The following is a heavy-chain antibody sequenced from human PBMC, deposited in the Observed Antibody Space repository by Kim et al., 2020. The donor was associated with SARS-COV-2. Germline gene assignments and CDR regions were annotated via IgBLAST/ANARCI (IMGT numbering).Heavy chain of an antibody. D-gene: IGHD2-21*02. V-gene: IGHV3-7*01. CDR3: ARTARARCFDY. J-gene: IGHJ4*02. CDR1: GFTFSTYW. Sequence: GGSLRLSCAASGFTFSTYWMSWVRQAPGKGLEWVADIKQDGSEKYYVDSVKGRFTISRDNAKNSLYLQMDSLRAEDTAVYYCARTARARCFDYWGQGTLVTVSS. CDR2: IKQDGSEK.